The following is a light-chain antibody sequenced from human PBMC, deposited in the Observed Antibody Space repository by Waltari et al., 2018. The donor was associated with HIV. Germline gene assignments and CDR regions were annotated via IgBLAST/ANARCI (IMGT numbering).Light chain of an antibody. V-gene: IGLV1-51*01. J-gene: IGLJ2*01. Sequence: QSVLTQPPSVSAAPGQKVTISCSGSSSNIGNNFVSWFQQLPGTAPKLLIYAITRRPSGIPDRFSGSKSGTSATLGITGLQSGDEADYYCGTWDSSLSAWVFGGGTKLTVL. CDR2: AIT. CDR3: GTWDSSLSAWV. CDR1: SSNIGNNF.